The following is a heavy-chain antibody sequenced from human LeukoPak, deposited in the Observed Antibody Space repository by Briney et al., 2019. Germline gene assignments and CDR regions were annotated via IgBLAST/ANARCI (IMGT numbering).Heavy chain of an antibody. CDR3: AKDLRPSSYYYGSESSDAFDI. J-gene: IGHJ3*02. CDR2: ISYDGSNK. CDR1: GFTFSSYG. Sequence: GGSLRLSCAASGFTFSSYGMHWVRQAPGKGLEWVAVISYDGSNKYYADSVKGRFTISRDNSKNTLYLQMNSLRAEDTAVYYCAKDLRPSSYYYGSESSDAFDIWGQGTMVTVSS. D-gene: IGHD3-10*01. V-gene: IGHV3-30*18.